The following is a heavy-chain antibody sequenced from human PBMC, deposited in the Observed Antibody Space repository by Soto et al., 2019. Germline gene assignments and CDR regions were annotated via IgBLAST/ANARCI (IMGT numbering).Heavy chain of an antibody. D-gene: IGHD6-13*01. CDR2: ISYDGSNK. Sequence: QVQLVESGGGVVQPGRSLRLSCAASGFTFSSYGMHWVRQAPGKGLEWVAVISYDGSNKYYADSVKGRFTISRDNSKNTLYLEMNSLRAEDTAVYYCARIGYSSRTQYYLDYWGRGTLVTAS. CDR1: GFTFSSYG. J-gene: IGHJ4*02. V-gene: IGHV3-30*03. CDR3: ARIGYSSRTQYYLDY.